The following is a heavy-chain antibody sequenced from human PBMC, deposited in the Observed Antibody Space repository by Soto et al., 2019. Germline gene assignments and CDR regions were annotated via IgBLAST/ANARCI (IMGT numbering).Heavy chain of an antibody. J-gene: IGHJ4*02. V-gene: IGHV3-30*18. Sequence: QVQLVESGGGVVQPGRSLRLSCAASGFTFSSYGMHWVRQAPGKGLEWVAVISYDGSNKYYADSVKGRFTISRDNSKNTLYLQMNSLRAEDTAVYYCAKERIMVYAIPVGYFDYWGQGTLVTVSS. CDR1: GFTFSSYG. CDR3: AKERIMVYAIPVGYFDY. CDR2: ISYDGSNK. D-gene: IGHD2-8*01.